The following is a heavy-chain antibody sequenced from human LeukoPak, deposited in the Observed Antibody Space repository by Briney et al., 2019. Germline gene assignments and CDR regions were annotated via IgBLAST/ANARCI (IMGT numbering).Heavy chain of an antibody. CDR2: ISSSSSYI. D-gene: IGHD6-6*01. J-gene: IGHJ4*02. Sequence: PGGSLRLSCAASGFTFSSYSMNWVRQAPGKGLEWVSSISSSSSYIYYADSVKGRFTISRDNAKNSLYLQMNSLRAEDTAVYYCARVGPEYPYYFDYWGQGTLVTVSS. CDR3: ARVGPEYPYYFDY. V-gene: IGHV3-21*01. CDR1: GFTFSSYS.